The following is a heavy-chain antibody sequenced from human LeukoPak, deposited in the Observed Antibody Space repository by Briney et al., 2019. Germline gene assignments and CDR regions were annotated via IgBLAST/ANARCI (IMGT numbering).Heavy chain of an antibody. CDR3: VSVSARSAWFDP. J-gene: IGHJ5*02. Sequence: PSETLSLTCTVSGGSISSYCWSWIRQPPGKGLEWIGYIYYSGSTNYNPSLKSRVTISVDTSKNQFSLKLSSVTAADTAVYYCVSVSARSAWFDPWGQGTLVTVSS. V-gene: IGHV4-59*01. D-gene: IGHD3-3*01. CDR2: IYYSGST. CDR1: GGSISSYC.